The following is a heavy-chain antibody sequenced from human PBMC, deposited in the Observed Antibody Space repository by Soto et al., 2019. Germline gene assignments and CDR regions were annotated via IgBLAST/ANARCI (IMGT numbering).Heavy chain of an antibody. Sequence: SVKVSCKASGFTFTSSAVQWVRQARGQRLEWIGWIVVGSGNTNYAQKFQERVTITRDMSTSTAYTELSSLRSEDTAVYYCAAITPGYGGNSPPDAFDIWGQGTMVTVSS. D-gene: IGHD4-17*01. CDR3: AAITPGYGGNSPPDAFDI. V-gene: IGHV1-58*01. CDR2: IVVGSGNT. CDR1: GFTFTSSA. J-gene: IGHJ3*02.